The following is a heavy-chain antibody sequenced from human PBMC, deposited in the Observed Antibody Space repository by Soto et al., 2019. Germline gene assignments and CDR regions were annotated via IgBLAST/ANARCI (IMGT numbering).Heavy chain of an antibody. Sequence: NPSETLSLTCTVSGGSVSSGNYYWSWIRQPPGKRLEWIGYIYYSGSTTYNPSLKSRVTISVDTSKNQFSLELNSVIAADTAVYYCARRTSSSLGYWGQGTLVTVPS. CDR1: GGSVSSGNYY. CDR2: IYYSGST. V-gene: IGHV4-61*01. CDR3: ARRTSSSLGY. J-gene: IGHJ4*02. D-gene: IGHD2-2*01.